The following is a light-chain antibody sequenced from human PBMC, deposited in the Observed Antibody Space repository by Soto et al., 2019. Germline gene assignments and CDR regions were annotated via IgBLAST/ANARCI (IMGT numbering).Light chain of an antibody. CDR3: KSYDNSLSVVV. V-gene: IGLV1-40*01. Sequence: QSVLTQPPSVSGAPGQRVTISCAGSSSNIGAGYDVHWYQKLPGTAPKLLIYGNTNRPSGVPDRFSGSRSGTSASLAVTGLQAEDEADYFCKSYDNSLSVVVFGGGTKLTVL. CDR2: GNT. J-gene: IGLJ2*01. CDR1: SSNIGAGYD.